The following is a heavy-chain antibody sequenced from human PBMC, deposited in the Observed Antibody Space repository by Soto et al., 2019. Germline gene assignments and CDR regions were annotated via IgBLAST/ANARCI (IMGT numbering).Heavy chain of an antibody. Sequence: QVQLQESGPGLVKPSGTLYLTCAVSSGSISSSNWWSWVRQPPGKGLEWIGEIYHSGSTNYNPSLKSRVTISVDKSKNQFSLKLSSVTAADTAVYYCARGGTDCTNGVCYIGEYWGQGTLVTVSS. CDR3: ARGGTDCTNGVCYIGEY. CDR1: SGSISSSNW. CDR2: IYHSGST. V-gene: IGHV4-4*02. D-gene: IGHD2-8*01. J-gene: IGHJ4*02.